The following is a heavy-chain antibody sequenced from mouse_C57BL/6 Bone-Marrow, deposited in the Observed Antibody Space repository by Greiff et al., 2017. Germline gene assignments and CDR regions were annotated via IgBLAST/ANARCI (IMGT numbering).Heavy chain of an antibody. V-gene: IGHV5-4*01. J-gene: IGHJ2*01. CDR3: ARDYYGSSSPYYFDY. CDR1: GFTFSSYA. CDR2: ISDGGSYT. Sequence: DVQLVESGGGLVKPGGSLKLSCAASGFTFSSYAMSWVRQTPEKRLEWVATISDGGSYTYYPDNVKGRFTISRDNAKNNLYLQMSHLKSEDTAMYYCARDYYGSSSPYYFDYWGQGTTLTVSS. D-gene: IGHD1-1*01.